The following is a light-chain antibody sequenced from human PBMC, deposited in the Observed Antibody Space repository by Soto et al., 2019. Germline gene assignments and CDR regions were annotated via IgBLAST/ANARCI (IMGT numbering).Light chain of an antibody. CDR1: QGISSY. V-gene: IGKV1-8*01. CDR3: KQYYSYPPLT. J-gene: IGKJ4*01. Sequence: AIRMTQSPSSLSASTGDRVTITCRASQGISSYLAWYQQKPGKAPKLLIYAASTLQSGVPSRLSGSGSGTDFTLTISCLQSEDFATYYCKQYYSYPPLTFGGGTKVEIK. CDR2: AAS.